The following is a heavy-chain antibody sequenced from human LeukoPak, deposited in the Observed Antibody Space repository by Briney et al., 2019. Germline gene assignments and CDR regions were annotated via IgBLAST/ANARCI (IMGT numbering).Heavy chain of an antibody. J-gene: IGHJ6*03. V-gene: IGHV3-11*01. CDR2: ISSSGSTI. Sequence: GGSLRLSCAAPGFTFSDYYMSWIRQAPGKGLEWVSYISSSGSTIYYADSVKGRFTISRDNAKNSLYLQMNSLRAEDTAVYYCARGQDYDILTGYLYYYYMDVWGKGTTVTISS. D-gene: IGHD3-9*01. CDR3: ARGQDYDILTGYLYYYYMDV. CDR1: GFTFSDYY.